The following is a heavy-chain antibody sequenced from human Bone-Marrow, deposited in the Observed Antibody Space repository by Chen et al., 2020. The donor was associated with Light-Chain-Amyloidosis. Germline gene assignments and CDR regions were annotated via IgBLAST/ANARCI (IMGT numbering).Heavy chain of an antibody. Sequence: EVQLVQSGAEVKKPGATVKISCKVSGYTFTDYYIHWVQQAPGNGLEWMGLVDPEHGETKYAKKCQGRVTTTADTSTDTAYMGLTGLRSEDTAVYYCATVGPTGEGGDYWGQGTPVTVSS. D-gene: IGHD1-26*01. CDR3: ATVGPTGEGGDY. CDR2: VDPEHGET. J-gene: IGHJ4*02. V-gene: IGHV1-69-2*01. CDR1: GYTFTDYY.